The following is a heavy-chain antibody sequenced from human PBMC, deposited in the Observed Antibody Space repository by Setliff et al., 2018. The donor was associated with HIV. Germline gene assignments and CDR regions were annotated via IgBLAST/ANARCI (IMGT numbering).Heavy chain of an antibody. CDR1: GFTFSSYA. D-gene: IGHD3-16*01. Sequence: GGSLRLSCAASGFTFSSYAMHWVRQAPGKGLEWVAVISYDGSNKYYADSVKGRFTISRDNSKNTLYLQMNSLRAEDTAVYYCARDAGGAGGYFDYWGQGTRVTVSS. CDR2: ISYDGSNK. J-gene: IGHJ4*02. CDR3: ARDAGGAGGYFDY. V-gene: IGHV3-30*04.